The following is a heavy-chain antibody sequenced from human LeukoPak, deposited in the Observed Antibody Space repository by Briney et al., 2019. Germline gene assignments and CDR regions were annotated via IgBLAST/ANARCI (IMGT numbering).Heavy chain of an antibody. CDR3: ARAFGGVVVSPPEDY. CDR2: INPSGGST. V-gene: IGHV1-46*01. Sequence: ASVTVSCKASGYTFTSYYMHWVRQAPGQGLEWMGIINPSGGSTSYAQKFQGRVTMTRDTSTSTVYMELSSLRSEDTAVYYCARAFGGVVVSPPEDYWGQGTLVTVSS. J-gene: IGHJ4*02. D-gene: IGHD3-16*02. CDR1: GYTFTSYY.